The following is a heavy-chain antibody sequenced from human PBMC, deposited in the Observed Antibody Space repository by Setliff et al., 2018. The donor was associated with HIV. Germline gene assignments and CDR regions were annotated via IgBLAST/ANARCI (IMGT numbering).Heavy chain of an antibody. D-gene: IGHD1-7*01. J-gene: IGHJ4*02. CDR3: AKLSVLVDS. CDR1: GYSISSRYY. Sequence: PSQTLSLTCAVSGYSISSRYYWGWIRQPPGKGLEWIGSMSHSGTADYSPSLRSRVTISLDTSKNQISLKLRSVTAADTAVYYCAKLSVLVDSWGQGTLVTVSS. V-gene: IGHV4-38-2*01. CDR2: MSHSGTA.